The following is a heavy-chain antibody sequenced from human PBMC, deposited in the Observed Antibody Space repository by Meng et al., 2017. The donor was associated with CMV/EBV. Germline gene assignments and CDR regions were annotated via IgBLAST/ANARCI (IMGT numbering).Heavy chain of an antibody. CDR2: IYYSGST. V-gene: IGHV4-59*01. Sequence: GSLRLSCTVSGGSISSYYWSWIRQPPGKGLGWIGYIYYSGSTNYNPSLKSRVTISVDTSKNQFSLKLSSVTAADTAVYYCASRYYGMDVWGQGATVTVSS. J-gene: IGHJ6*02. CDR1: GGSISSYY. CDR3: ASRYYGMDV.